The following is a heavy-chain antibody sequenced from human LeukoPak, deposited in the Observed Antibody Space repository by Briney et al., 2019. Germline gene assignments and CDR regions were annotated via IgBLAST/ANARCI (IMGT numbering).Heavy chain of an antibody. CDR3: ARDGDRIAAAGYSGYFDY. V-gene: IGHV3-7*01. J-gene: IGHJ4*02. CDR1: GFTFSNYW. Sequence: GGSLRLSCAASGFTFSNYWMTWVRQAPGKGLEWVANIKQDGSEKYYVDSVKGRFTISRDNSKNTLYLQMNSLRAEDTAVYFCARDGDRIAAAGYSGYFDYWGQGTLVTVSS. D-gene: IGHD6-13*01. CDR2: IKQDGSEK.